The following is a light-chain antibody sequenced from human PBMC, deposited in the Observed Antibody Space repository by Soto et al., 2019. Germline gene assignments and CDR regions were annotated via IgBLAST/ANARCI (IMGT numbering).Light chain of an antibody. CDR2: AAS. CDR1: QGISTY. V-gene: IGKV1-9*01. J-gene: IGKJ5*01. Sequence: DIRLTQSPPLLSASAGDRVTITCRASQGISTYLAWYQQKPGKAPKLLIYAASTLQSGVPLSFSGSGSGTSFTLTISSLQPEDFATYYCPLLLSYPITFGHGTRLEI. CDR3: PLLLSYPIT.